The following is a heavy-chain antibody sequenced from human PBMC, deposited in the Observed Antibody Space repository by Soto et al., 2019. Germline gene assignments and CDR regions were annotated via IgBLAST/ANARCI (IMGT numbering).Heavy chain of an antibody. V-gene: IGHV4-31*03. J-gene: IGHJ4*02. CDR2: IYYSGST. Sequence: QVQLQESGPGLVKPSQTLSLTCTVSGCSFSSGGYYWSWIRQHPGKGLAWIGYIYYSGSTYYNPSLKSRVTISVDTSKNQFSLKLSSVTAADTAMYYCARSLGYDYIWGSYRYHDYWGQGTLVTVSS. CDR3: ARSLGYDYIWGSYRYHDY. CDR1: GCSFSSGGYY. D-gene: IGHD3-16*02.